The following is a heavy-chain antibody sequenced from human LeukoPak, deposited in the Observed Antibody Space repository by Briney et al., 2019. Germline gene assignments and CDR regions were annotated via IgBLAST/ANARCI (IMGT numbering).Heavy chain of an antibody. CDR1: GFTFGDYW. CDR3: GRWGVNAGLDR. J-gene: IGHJ5*02. CDR2: IWPDRRDK. D-gene: IGHD3-10*01. V-gene: IGHV3-7*01. Sequence: GGSLRLSCAASGFTFGDYWMAWVRQAPGKGLEWVANIWPDRRDKYHVDSVRGRFTISRDNAQNSLNLQMNSLRAEDSGVYYCGRWGVNAGLDRWGQGTLVIVSS.